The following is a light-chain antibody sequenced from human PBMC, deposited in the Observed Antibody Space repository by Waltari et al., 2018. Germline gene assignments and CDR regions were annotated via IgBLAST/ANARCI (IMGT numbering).Light chain of an antibody. V-gene: IGLV1-44*01. CDR3: ATWDDSLSGRV. Sequence: QSVLTQPPSTSGTPGQRVTISCSGSTSNIGTNTVTGYQLLPGTAPKTVIFANYPRPSGVPDRFSASKSGTSASLVISGLQSEDEADYFCATWDDSLSGRVFGGGTKVTVL. CDR1: TSNIGTNT. CDR2: ANY. J-gene: IGLJ3*02.